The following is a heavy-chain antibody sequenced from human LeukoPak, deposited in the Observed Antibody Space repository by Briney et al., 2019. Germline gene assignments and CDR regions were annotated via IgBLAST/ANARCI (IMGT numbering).Heavy chain of an antibody. Sequence: SETLSLTCAVSGYSISSGYYWGWIRQPPGKGLEWIGSIYHSGSTYYNPSLKSRVTISVDTSKNQFSLKLSSVTAADTAVYYCARQGFLEWLYTFDPWGQGTLITVSS. CDR1: GYSISSGYY. CDR2: IYHSGST. D-gene: IGHD3-3*01. CDR3: ARQGFLEWLYTFDP. V-gene: IGHV4-38-2*01. J-gene: IGHJ5*02.